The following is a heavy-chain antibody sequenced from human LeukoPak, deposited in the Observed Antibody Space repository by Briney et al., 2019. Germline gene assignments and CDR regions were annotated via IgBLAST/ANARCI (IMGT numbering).Heavy chain of an antibody. Sequence: PGGSLRLSCAASGFTFSSYEMNWVRQAPGKGLEWVSYISSSGSTIYYADSVKGRFTISRDNAKNSLYLQMNSLRAEDTAVYYCARDGRITGTTVIDYWGQGTLVTVSS. CDR1: GFTFSSYE. CDR3: ARDGRITGTTVIDY. V-gene: IGHV3-48*03. D-gene: IGHD1-20*01. J-gene: IGHJ4*02. CDR2: ISSSGSTI.